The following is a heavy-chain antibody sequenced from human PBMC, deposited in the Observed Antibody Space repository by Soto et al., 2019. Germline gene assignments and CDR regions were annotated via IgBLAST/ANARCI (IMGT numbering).Heavy chain of an antibody. CDR3: ARGPNRARYFDY. CDR2: INHSGST. CDR1: GGSFSGYY. V-gene: IGHV4-34*01. J-gene: IGHJ4*02. Sequence: QVQLQQWGAGLLKPSETLSLTCAVYGGSFSGYYWSWIRQPPGKGLEWIGEINHSGSTNYNPSLKSRVTISVDTSKNQFSLKLSSVTAADTAVYYCARGPNRARYFDYWGQGTLVTVSS.